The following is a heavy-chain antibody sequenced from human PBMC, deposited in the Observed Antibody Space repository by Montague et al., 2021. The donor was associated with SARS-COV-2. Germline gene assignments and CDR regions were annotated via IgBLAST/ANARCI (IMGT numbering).Heavy chain of an antibody. J-gene: IGHJ6*02. Sequence: KKDGGEKHYVDSVKGRFTISRDNAKNSLNLQMDSLRAEDTALYYRARDSRLVGATGGMDVWGQGTTVIISS. V-gene: IGHV3-7*03. D-gene: IGHD1-26*01. CDR2: KKDGGEK. CDR3: ARDSRLVGATGGMDV.